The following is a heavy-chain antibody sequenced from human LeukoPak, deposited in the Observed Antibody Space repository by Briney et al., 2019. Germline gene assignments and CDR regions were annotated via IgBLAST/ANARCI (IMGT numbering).Heavy chain of an antibody. CDR1: GGSISSSSYY. Sequence: SETLSLTCTVSGGSISSSSYYWGWIRQPPGEGLEWIGSIYYSGSTYYNPSLKSRVTISVDTSKNQFSLKLSSVTAADTAVYYCARTNRWVRGDPFDYWGQGTLVTVSS. V-gene: IGHV4-39*01. J-gene: IGHJ4*02. D-gene: IGHD3-10*01. CDR3: ARTNRWVRGDPFDY. CDR2: IYYSGST.